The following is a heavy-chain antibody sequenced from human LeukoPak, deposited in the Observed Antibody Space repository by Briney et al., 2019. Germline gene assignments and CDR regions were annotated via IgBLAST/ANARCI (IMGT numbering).Heavy chain of an antibody. CDR3: ARERDSSGWYGRFDP. Sequence: SGGSLRLSCAASGFTFSSYGMHWVRQAPGKGLEWVAVIWYDGSNKYYADSVKGRFTISRDNSKNTLYLQMNSLRAEDTAVYYCARERDSSGWYGRFDPWGQGTLVTVSS. J-gene: IGHJ5*02. CDR1: GFTFSSYG. D-gene: IGHD6-19*01. CDR2: IWYDGSNK. V-gene: IGHV3-33*01.